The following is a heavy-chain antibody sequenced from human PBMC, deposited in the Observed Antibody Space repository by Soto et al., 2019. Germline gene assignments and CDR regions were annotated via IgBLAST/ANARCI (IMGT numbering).Heavy chain of an antibody. J-gene: IGHJ6*02. CDR2: ISYYGSNN. V-gene: IGHV3-30-3*01. CDR3: ARSLSKVERRPPNYGMDV. CDR1: VFNFSRYP. Sequence: GGSLRLPCAASVFNFSRYPMQWVRHAPGKGLEWVAVISYYGSNNYYADYVKGRSTIYRDNSKNTRYLQMNSLRAEDTAVYYCARSLSKVERRPPNYGMDVGGQGTTVTVSS. D-gene: IGHD1-1*01.